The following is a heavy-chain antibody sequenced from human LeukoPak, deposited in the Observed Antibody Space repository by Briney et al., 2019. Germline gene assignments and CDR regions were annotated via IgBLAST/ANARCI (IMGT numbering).Heavy chain of an antibody. CDR3: AKDRAWLGAINSGPSI. Sequence: GGSLRLSCAASGFSLTNHGMHWVRQAPGKGLEWVAVISYDGSRRFYADSVKGRFTISRDTSTNALYLQMNSLRSEDTAVYYCAKDRAWLGAINSGPSIWGLGTTVTVSS. CDR2: ISYDGSRR. V-gene: IGHV3-30*18. D-gene: IGHD1-26*01. CDR1: GFSLTNHG. J-gene: IGHJ3*02.